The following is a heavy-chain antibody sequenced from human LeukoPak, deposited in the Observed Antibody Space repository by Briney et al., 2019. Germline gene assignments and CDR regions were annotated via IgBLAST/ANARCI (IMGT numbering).Heavy chain of an antibody. CDR2: IIPIFGTA. CDR3: ARGRKDYDSSGYILPY. D-gene: IGHD3-22*01. CDR1: GGTFSSYA. Sequence: ASVTVSCKASGGTFSSYAMSWVRQAPGQGLEWMGGIIPIFGTANYAQKFQGRVTITADESTSTAYMELSSLRSEDTAVYYCARGRKDYDSSGYILPYWGQGTLVTVSS. V-gene: IGHV1-69*13. J-gene: IGHJ4*02.